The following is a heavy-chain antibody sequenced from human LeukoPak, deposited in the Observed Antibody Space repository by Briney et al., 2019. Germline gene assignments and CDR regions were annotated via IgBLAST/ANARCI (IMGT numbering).Heavy chain of an antibody. J-gene: IGHJ4*02. CDR2: IYYSKNT. Sequence: SETLSLTCTVSGGSISSSSAYWGWIREPPGKGLEWIGSIYYSKNTYYSPSLKSRVTISADTSKNQFSLTLGSVSATDTAVYYCVSPRGFSYGYFDYWGQGTLVTVSS. V-gene: IGHV4-39*01. CDR1: GGSISSSSAY. CDR3: VSPRGFSYGYFDY. D-gene: IGHD5-18*01.